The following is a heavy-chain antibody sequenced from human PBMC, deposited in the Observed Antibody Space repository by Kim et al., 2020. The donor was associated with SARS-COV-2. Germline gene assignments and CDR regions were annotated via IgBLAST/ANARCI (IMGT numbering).Heavy chain of an antibody. V-gene: IGHV3-48*02. D-gene: IGHD1-26*01. CDR3: AKERATGGGTYSF. CDR1: GFTFSSYK. CDR2: LSSSGSTI. J-gene: IGHJ4*02. Sequence: GGSLRLSCAVSGFTFSSYKMHWVRQAPGKGLEWVSYLSSSGSTIYYADSVKGRFTIPRDNAKDSLYLQMNSLSDEATAVYYCAKERATGGGTYSFWGQGT.